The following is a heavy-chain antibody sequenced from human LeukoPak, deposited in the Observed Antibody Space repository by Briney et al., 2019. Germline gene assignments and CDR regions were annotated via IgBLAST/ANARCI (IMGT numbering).Heavy chain of an antibody. D-gene: IGHD4-23*01. J-gene: IGHJ4*02. CDR2: IYSGGTT. V-gene: IGHV3-53*01. CDR3: ARRGDGGRSFDL. CDR1: GFTVSSNY. Sequence: GGSLRLSCAASGFTVSSNYMSWVRQAPGRGLEWVSLIYSGGTTYYADSVKGRFTISRDNSKNTLYLQMNSLRAEDTAVYYCARRGDGGRSFDLWGQGTLVTVSS.